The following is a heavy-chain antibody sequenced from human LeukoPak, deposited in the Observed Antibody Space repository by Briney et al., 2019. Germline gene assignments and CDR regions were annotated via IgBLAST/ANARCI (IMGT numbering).Heavy chain of an antibody. J-gene: IGHJ6*03. CDR1: GFTFSTYG. D-gene: IGHD3-3*01. CDR3: AKDKYNSWSGSNYYYMDV. CDR2: ISSSSTTI. V-gene: IGHV3-48*01. Sequence: PGGSLRLSCAASGFTFSTYGMNWVRQAPGKGLEWVSYISSSSTTIHYADSVEGRFTISTDNAKNSLYLQMNSLRAEDTAVYYCAKDKYNSWSGSNYYYMDVWGKGATVTVSS.